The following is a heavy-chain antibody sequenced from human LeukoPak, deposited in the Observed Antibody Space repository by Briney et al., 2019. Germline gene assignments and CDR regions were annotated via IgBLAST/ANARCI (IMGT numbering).Heavy chain of an antibody. D-gene: IGHD3-22*01. Sequence: SVKVSCKASGGTFSSYAISWVRQAPGQGLEWMGRIIPIFGTANYAQKFQGRVTITTDESTSTAYMELSSLRSEDTAVYYCARDTYYDSSGYYDPPRAFDIWGQGTMVTVSS. J-gene: IGHJ3*02. CDR3: ARDTYYDSSGYYDPPRAFDI. CDR1: GGTFSSYA. V-gene: IGHV1-69*05. CDR2: IIPIFGTA.